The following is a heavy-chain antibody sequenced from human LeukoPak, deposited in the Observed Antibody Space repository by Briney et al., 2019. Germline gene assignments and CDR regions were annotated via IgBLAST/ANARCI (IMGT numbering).Heavy chain of an antibody. J-gene: IGHJ6*03. Sequence: GASVKVSCKASGYTFTSCDINWVRQATGQGLEWMGWMNPNSGNTGYAQKFQGRVTITRNTSISTAYMELSSLRSEDTAVYYCARIKDYYYMDVWGKGTTVTVSS. CDR1: GYTFTSCD. CDR3: ARIKDYYYMDV. CDR2: MNPNSGNT. V-gene: IGHV1-8*03.